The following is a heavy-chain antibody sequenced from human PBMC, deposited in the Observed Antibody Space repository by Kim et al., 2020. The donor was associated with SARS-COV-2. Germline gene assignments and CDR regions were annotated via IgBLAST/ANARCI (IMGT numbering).Heavy chain of an antibody. Sequence: GGSLRLSCAASGFTFSNAWMSWVRQAPGKGLEWVGRIKSKTDGGTTDYAAPVKGRFTISRDDSKNTLYLQMNSLKTEDTAVYYCTTDLLYYYDSSGYYYGPRSSYFDYWGQGTLVTVSS. CDR3: TTDLLYYYDSSGYYYGPRSSYFDY. D-gene: IGHD3-22*01. CDR1: GFTFSNAW. J-gene: IGHJ4*02. V-gene: IGHV3-15*01. CDR2: IKSKTDGGTT.